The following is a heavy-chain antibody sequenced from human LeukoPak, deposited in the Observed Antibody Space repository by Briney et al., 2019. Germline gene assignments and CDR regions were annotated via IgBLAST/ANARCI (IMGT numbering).Heavy chain of an antibody. CDR2: IYYSGST. J-gene: IGHJ3*02. Sequence: SETLSLTCTVSGGSISSSSYYWGLIRQPPGKGLEWIGSIYYSGSTYYNPSLKSRVTISADTSKNQFSLKLSSVTAADTAVYYCASWYYYDSSGYSLGAFDIWGRGTMVTVSS. CDR1: GGSISSSSYY. V-gene: IGHV4-39*01. D-gene: IGHD3-22*01. CDR3: ASWYYYDSSGYSLGAFDI.